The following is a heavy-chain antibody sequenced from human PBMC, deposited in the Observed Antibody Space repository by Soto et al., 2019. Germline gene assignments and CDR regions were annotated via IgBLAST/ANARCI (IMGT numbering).Heavy chain of an antibody. CDR2: IGTAGDT. D-gene: IGHD3-3*02. CDR1: GFTFSSYD. J-gene: IGHJ3*02. V-gene: IGHV3-13*01. CDR3: ARKWAFNGAFDI. Sequence: GGSLRLSCAASGFTFSSYDMHWVRQATGKGLEWVSAIGTAGDTYYPGSVKGRFTISRENAKNSLYLQMNSLRAGDTAVYYCARKWAFNGAFDIWGQGTMVTVSS.